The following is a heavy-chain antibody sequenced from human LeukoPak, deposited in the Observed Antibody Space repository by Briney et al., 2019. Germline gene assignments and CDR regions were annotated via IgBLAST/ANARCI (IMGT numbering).Heavy chain of an antibody. Sequence: SETLSLTCTVSGGSISSGNYYWSWIRQPAGKGLEWIGRIYTSGSTNYNPSLKSRVTISVDTSKNQFSLKLSSVTAADTAVYYCARRGYCSGGSCYGVPVDYWGQGTLVTVSS. D-gene: IGHD2-15*01. CDR1: GGSISSGNYY. CDR3: ARRGYCSGGSCYGVPVDY. CDR2: IYTSGST. J-gene: IGHJ4*02. V-gene: IGHV4-61*02.